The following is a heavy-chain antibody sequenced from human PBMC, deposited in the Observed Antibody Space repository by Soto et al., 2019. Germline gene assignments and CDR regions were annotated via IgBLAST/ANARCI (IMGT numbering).Heavy chain of an antibody. CDR1: GFSFNNAW. CDR2: IRSKAVGGTV. CDR3: TTLGNYYYYYQVDV. D-gene: IGHD3-16*01. J-gene: IGHJ6*02. Sequence: EVRLVESGGSLVNPGGSLRLSCEGSGFSFNNAWMNWVRQAPGKGLEWVGRIRSKAVGGTVDYATPVKGRFTISRDDSKNTAYLQMSRLKTEDAGVYYCTTLGNYYYYYQVDVWGQGTTVTVSS. V-gene: IGHV3-15*01.